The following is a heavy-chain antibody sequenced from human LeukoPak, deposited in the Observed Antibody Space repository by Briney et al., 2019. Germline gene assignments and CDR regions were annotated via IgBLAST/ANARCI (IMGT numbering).Heavy chain of an antibody. V-gene: IGHV4-34*01. CDR3: ARGLVPAARPNWFDP. CDR1: GGSFSGYY. J-gene: IGHJ5*02. Sequence: SETLSLTCAVHGGSFSGYYWSWIRQPPGKGLEWIGEINHSGSTNYNPSLKSRVTISVDTSKNQFSLKLSSVTAADTAVYYCARGLVPAARPNWFDPWGQGTLVTVSS. D-gene: IGHD6-25*01. CDR2: INHSGST.